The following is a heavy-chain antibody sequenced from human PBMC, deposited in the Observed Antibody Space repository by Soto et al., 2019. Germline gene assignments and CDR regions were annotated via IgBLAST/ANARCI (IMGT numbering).Heavy chain of an antibody. CDR3: ARGSAYSDYDLEY. CDR1: GFTFSTHS. D-gene: IGHD4-17*01. V-gene: IGHV3-23*01. CDR2: VSGTGGSA. Sequence: GGSLRLSCVASGFTFSTHSMNWVRQAPGKGLEWVSGVSGTGGSAYYADSVKGRFTISRDKSTNTLYLHMNSLRAEDTAVYYCARGSAYSDYDLEYWGQGTLVTVSS. J-gene: IGHJ4*02.